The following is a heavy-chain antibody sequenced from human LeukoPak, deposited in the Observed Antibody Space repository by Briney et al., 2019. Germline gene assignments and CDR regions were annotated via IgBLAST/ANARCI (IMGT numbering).Heavy chain of an antibody. CDR3: ASEDYDFWSGRQRYYFDY. CDR2: IYTSGST. J-gene: IGHJ4*02. D-gene: IGHD3-3*01. Sequence: SSETLSLTCTVSGGSISSYYWSWIRRPAGKGLEWIGRIYTSGSTNYNPSLKSRVTMSVDTSKNQFSLKLSSVTAADTAVYYCASEDYDFWSGRQRYYFDYWGQGTLVTVSS. V-gene: IGHV4-4*07. CDR1: GGSISSYY.